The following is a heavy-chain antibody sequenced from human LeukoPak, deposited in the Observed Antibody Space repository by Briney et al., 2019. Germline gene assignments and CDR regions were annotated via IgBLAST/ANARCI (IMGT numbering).Heavy chain of an antibody. D-gene: IGHD6-19*01. CDR3: ARDLRVGGSSGWYAFDI. V-gene: IGHV4-59*01. J-gene: IGHJ3*02. CDR1: GGSISSYY. CDR2: IYYRGST. Sequence: SETLSLTCTVSGGSISSYYWSWIRQPPGKGLEWIGYIYYRGSTNYNLSLKSRVTISIDTSKNQFSLKLSSVTAADTAVYYCARDLRVGGSSGWYAFDIWGQGTMVTVSS.